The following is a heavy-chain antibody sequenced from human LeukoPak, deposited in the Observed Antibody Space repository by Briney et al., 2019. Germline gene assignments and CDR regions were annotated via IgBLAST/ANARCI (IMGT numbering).Heavy chain of an antibody. D-gene: IGHD3-22*01. CDR3: ARGGQRYERSGKLNFYGMDV. CDR1: GGSISSYY. J-gene: IGHJ6*02. V-gene: IGHV4-4*07. CDR2: IYTSGST. Sequence: PSETLSLTCTVSGGSISSYYWSWIRQPAGKGLEWIGRIYTSGSTNYNPSLKSRVTISVDTSKNQFSLKLSSVTVADTAVYYCARGGQRYERSGKLNFYGMDVWGQGTTVTVSS.